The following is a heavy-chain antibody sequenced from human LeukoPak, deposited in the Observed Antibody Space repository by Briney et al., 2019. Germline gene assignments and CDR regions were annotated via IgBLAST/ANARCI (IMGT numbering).Heavy chain of an antibody. CDR2: ISGGDIST. CDR1: GFTFSSYG. J-gene: IGHJ4*02. Sequence: GGTLRLSCAASGFTFSSYGMSWVRQAPGKGLEWVSNISGGDISTYYADSVKGRFTISRDNSKNNLYLQMNSLRADDTAVYYCAKSGYNRFDYWGQGTLVTVSS. V-gene: IGHV3-23*01. CDR3: AKSGYNRFDY. D-gene: IGHD5-24*01.